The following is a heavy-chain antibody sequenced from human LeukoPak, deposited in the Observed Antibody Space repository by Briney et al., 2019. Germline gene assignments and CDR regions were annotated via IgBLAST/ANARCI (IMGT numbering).Heavy chain of an antibody. J-gene: IGHJ4*02. D-gene: IGHD1-26*01. Sequence: SQTLSLTCTVSGGSISSGSYYWSWIRQPPGKGLEWIGYIYYSATTNYNPSLKSRVTISVDTSKNQFYLNLSSVTAADTAVYYCARDKPLVGATTFFEYWGQGTLVTVSS. CDR1: GGSISSGSYY. CDR3: ARDKPLVGATTFFEY. CDR2: IYYSATT. V-gene: IGHV4-61*01.